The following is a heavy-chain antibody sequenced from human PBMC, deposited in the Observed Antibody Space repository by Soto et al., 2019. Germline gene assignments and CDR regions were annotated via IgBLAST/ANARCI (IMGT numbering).Heavy chain of an antibody. CDR2: ISAYNGNT. CDR1: GYTFTSYG. D-gene: IGHD1-26*01. J-gene: IGHJ3*02. V-gene: IGHV1-18*01. Sequence: QVQLVRSGAEVKKPGASVKVSCKASGYTFTSYGISWVRQAPGQGLEWMGWISAYNGNTNYAQKLQGRVTMTTDTSTNTAYMELRSLRSDDTAVYYCAIPNLRVGPTVFDIWGQGTMVTVSS. CDR3: AIPNLRVGPTVFDI.